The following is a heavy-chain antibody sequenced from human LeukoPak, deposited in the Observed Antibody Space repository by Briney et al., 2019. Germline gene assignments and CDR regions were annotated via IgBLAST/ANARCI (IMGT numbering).Heavy chain of an antibody. CDR2: IYYSGST. Sequence: SETLSLTCTVSGGSISSGGYYWSWIRQHPGKGLEGIGYIYYSGSTYYNPSLKSRVTISVATSKNQFSLKLSSVTAADTAVYYCARGPMIVVVPLWWFDPWGQGTLVTVSS. V-gene: IGHV4-31*03. CDR1: GGSISSGGYY. CDR3: ARGPMIVVVPLWWFDP. D-gene: IGHD3-22*01. J-gene: IGHJ5*02.